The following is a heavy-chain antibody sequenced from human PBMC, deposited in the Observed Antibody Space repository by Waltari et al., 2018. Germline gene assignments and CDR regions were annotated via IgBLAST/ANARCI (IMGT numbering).Heavy chain of an antibody. J-gene: IGHJ3*02. CDR3: AHRGGFLEWLLGGDAFDI. D-gene: IGHD3-3*01. Sequence: QITLKESGPTLVKPTQTPTLTCTFSGFSLSTSGVGVGWIRQPPGKALEWLALIYWNDDKRYSPSLKSRLTITKDTSKNQVVLTMTNMDPVDTATYYCAHRGGFLEWLLGGDAFDIWGQGTMVTVSS. V-gene: IGHV2-5*01. CDR2: IYWNDDK. CDR1: GFSLSTSGVG.